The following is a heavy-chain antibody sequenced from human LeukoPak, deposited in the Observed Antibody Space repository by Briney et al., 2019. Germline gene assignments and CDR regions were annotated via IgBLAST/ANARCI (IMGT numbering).Heavy chain of an antibody. Sequence: GGSLRLSCAASGFTFSSYGMSWVRQAPGKGLEWVSAISGSGGSTFYADSVKGRFTISRDNPKNTLFLQMNSLRAEDTAVYYCATSRFYYYPYYWGQGILVTVSS. V-gene: IGHV3-23*01. CDR1: GFTFSSYG. J-gene: IGHJ4*02. CDR3: ATSRFYYYPYY. D-gene: IGHD3-10*01. CDR2: ISGSGGST.